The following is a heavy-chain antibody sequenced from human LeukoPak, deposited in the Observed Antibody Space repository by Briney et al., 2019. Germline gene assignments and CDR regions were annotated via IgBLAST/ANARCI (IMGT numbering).Heavy chain of an antibody. CDR2: ISSSGSTI. V-gene: IGHV3-11*01. J-gene: IGHJ4*02. CDR3: ARAAAGGSIVGDY. D-gene: IGHD3-16*02. Sequence: GGSLRLSCAASGFTFSDYDISWIRQAPGKGMEWVSYISSSGSTIYYADSVKGRFTISRDNAKNSLYLQMNSLRAEDTAVYYWARAAAGGSIVGDYWGQGTLVTVSS. CDR1: GFTFSDYD.